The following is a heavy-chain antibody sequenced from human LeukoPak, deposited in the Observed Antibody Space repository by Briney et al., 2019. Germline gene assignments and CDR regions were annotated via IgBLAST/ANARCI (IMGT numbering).Heavy chain of an antibody. V-gene: IGHV1-2*02. CDR2: INPNSGGT. CDR1: GYTFTSYA. J-gene: IGHJ4*02. Sequence: ASVKVSCKASGYTFTSYAMNWVRQAPGQGLEWMGWINPNSGGTNYAQKFQGRVTMTRDTSISTAYMELSRLRSDDTAVYYSARAWKYYDFWSGYFGYWGQGTLVTVSS. CDR3: ARAWKYYDFWSGYFGY. D-gene: IGHD3-3*01.